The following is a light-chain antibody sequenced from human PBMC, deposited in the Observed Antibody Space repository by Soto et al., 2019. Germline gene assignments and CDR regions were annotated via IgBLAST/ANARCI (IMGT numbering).Light chain of an antibody. CDR1: NSNIGINY. CDR2: DDN. J-gene: IGLJ2*01. V-gene: IGLV1-51*01. CDR3: GTWDSNLSAEV. Sequence: QSALTQPPSVSAAPGQKVTISCSGSNSNIGINYVSWYQHLPGTAPKLLIFDDNKRPSGIPDRFSASKSGTSATLGITGLQTGDEADYYCGTWDSNLSAEVFGGGTKLTVL.